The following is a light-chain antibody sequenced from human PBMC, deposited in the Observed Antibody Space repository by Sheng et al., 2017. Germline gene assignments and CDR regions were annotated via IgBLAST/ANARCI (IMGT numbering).Light chain of an antibody. J-gene: IGKJ1*01. Sequence: DIQMTQSPSTLSASVGDRVTITCRASQSISSWLAWYQQKPGKAPKLLIYAASRLDSGVPSRFSGSGSGTDYTLTISSLQPEDFATYYCQQYYSTAWTFGQGTKVEIK. V-gene: IGKV1-NL1*01. CDR3: QQYYSTAWT. CDR2: AAS. CDR1: QSISSW.